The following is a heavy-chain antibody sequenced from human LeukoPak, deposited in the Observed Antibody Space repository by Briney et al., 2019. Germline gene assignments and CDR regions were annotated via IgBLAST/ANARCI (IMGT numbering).Heavy chain of an antibody. CDR1: GFTFSNYG. CDR2: IYSGGST. Sequence: PGESLRLSCAASGFTFSNYGMNWVRQAPGKGLEWVSVIYSGGSTYYADSVKGRFTISRDNSKNTLYLQMNSLRAEDTAVYYCARGRGYDFWYYFDYWGQGTLVTVSS. D-gene: IGHD3-3*01. CDR3: ARGRGYDFWYYFDY. V-gene: IGHV3-53*01. J-gene: IGHJ4*02.